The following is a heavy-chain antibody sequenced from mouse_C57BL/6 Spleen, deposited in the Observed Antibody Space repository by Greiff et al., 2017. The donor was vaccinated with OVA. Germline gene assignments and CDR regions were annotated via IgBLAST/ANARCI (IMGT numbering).Heavy chain of an antibody. D-gene: IGHD1-1*01. V-gene: IGHV1-18*01. CDR1: GYTFTDYN. CDR3: ARKYYGSSPSFAY. Sequence: VQLQQSGPELVKPGASVKIPCKASGYTFTDYNMDWVKQSHGKSLEWIGDINPNNGGTIYNQKFKGKATLTVDKSSSTAYMELRSLTSEDTAVYYCARKYYGSSPSFAYWGQGTLVTVSA. J-gene: IGHJ3*01. CDR2: INPNNGGT.